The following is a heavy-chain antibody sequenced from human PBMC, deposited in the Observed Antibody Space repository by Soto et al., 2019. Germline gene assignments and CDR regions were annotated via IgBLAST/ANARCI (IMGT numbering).Heavy chain of an antibody. CDR3: AKGSDTSGYYQLDY. CDR1: GFTFSNYG. J-gene: IGHJ4*02. V-gene: IGHV3-30*18. CDR2: ISHDGTKK. D-gene: IGHD3-22*01. Sequence: QVPLVESGGGVVQPGRSLRLSCAASGFTFSNYGMHWVRLAPGKGLEWMAVISHDGTKKYYVDSVKGRFTISRDNSKNTLYLQMNSLRAEDTALYSCAKGSDTSGYYQLDYWGQGTLVTVSS.